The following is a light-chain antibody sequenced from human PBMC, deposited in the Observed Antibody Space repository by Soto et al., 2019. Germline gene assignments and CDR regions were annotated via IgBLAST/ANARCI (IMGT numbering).Light chain of an antibody. J-gene: IGKJ4*01. Sequence: DIQMTQSPSSLSASLGDRATITCRASQSISSYLNWYQQKPGKAPKLLIYAASSLQSGVPSRFSGSGSGTDFTLTISSLQPEDFATYYCQQSYSTHWGTFGGGTKVDIK. CDR2: AAS. V-gene: IGKV1-39*01. CDR1: QSISSY. CDR3: QQSYSTHWGT.